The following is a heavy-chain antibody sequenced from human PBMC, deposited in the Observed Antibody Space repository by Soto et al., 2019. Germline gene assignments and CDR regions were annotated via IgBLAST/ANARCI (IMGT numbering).Heavy chain of an antibody. CDR2: IWYDGRNK. J-gene: IGHJ3*02. V-gene: IGHV3-33*01. CDR1: GFTFSSYG. Sequence: ESGGGVVQPGRSLRLSCAASGFTFSSYGMHWVRQAPGKGLEWVAVIWYDGRNKYYADSVKGRFTISRDNSKNTLYLQMNSLRAEDTAVDYCASTKPGYYSRDAFDIWGQGTMVTVSS. CDR3: ASTKPGYYSRDAFDI. D-gene: IGHD4-4*01.